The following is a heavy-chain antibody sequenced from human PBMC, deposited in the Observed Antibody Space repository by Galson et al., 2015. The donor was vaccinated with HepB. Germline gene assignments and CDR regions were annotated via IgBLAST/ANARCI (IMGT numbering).Heavy chain of an antibody. Sequence: SLRLSCAASGFTFRSYSMNWVRLAPGRGLEWVSSISPTSWTKYSADSVKGRFTTSRDNSKNTLLLQLNSLRAEDTAMYFCAKDGIMVANNPYQFHYWGQGTLVTVSS. CDR3: AKDGIMVANNPYQFHY. CDR1: GFTFRSYS. CDR2: ISPTSWTK. J-gene: IGHJ4*02. D-gene: IGHD2-15*01. V-gene: IGHV3-21*04.